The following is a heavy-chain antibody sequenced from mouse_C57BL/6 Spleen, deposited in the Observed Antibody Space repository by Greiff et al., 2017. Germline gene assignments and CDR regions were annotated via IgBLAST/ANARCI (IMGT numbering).Heavy chain of an antibody. D-gene: IGHD2-4*01. J-gene: IGHJ4*01. CDR3: ARQDYDDAMDY. V-gene: IGHV5-9*01. Sequence: EVQVVESGGGLVKPGGSLKLSCAASGFTFSSYTMSWVRQTPEKRLEWVATISGGGGNTYYPDSVKGRFTISRDNAKNTLYLQMSSLRSEDTALYYCARQDYDDAMDYWGQGTSVTVSS. CDR1: GFTFSSYT. CDR2: ISGGGGNT.